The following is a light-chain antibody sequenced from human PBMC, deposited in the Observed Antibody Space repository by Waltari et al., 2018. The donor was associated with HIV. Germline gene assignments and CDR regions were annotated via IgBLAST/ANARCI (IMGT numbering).Light chain of an antibody. CDR3: YSAADNTWV. V-gene: IGLV3-27*01. CDR2: KDT. CDR1: VLAKKY. Sequence: SYELTQPSSVSVSPGQTARITCSGEVLAKKYARWVQQKPGQAPVLVIYKDTERPSGIPERFSGSSSGTTVTWTSSGAQGEDEADYYCYSAADNTWVFGGGTKLTVL. J-gene: IGLJ3*02.